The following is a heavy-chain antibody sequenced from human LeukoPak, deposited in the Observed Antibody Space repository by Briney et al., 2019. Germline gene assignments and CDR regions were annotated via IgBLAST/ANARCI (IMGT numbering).Heavy chain of an antibody. CDR1: GFTFSSYW. Sequence: GGSLRLSCSASGFTFSSYWMHWVRQVPREGLGWVSGIRSDGSRTDFADSVKGRFTISRDNAKNTLYLQMNSLRAADTAVYYCVRGLGKDSSGWPYWGQGTLVTVSS. CDR2: IRSDGSRT. J-gene: IGHJ4*02. V-gene: IGHV3-74*01. D-gene: IGHD6-19*01. CDR3: VRGLGKDSSGWPY.